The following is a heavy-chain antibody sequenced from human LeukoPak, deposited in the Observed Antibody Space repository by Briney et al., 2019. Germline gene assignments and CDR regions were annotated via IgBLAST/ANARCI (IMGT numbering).Heavy chain of an antibody. J-gene: IGHJ5*02. Sequence: SETLSLTCTVSGGSISSYYWSWIRQPPGKGLEWIGYIYYSGSTNYNPSLKSRVTISVDTSKNQFSLKLSSVTAADTAVYYCAGRDRFLEWAISPWGQGTLVTVSS. D-gene: IGHD3-3*01. CDR1: GGSISSYY. CDR2: IYYSGST. CDR3: AGRDRFLEWAISP. V-gene: IGHV4-59*01.